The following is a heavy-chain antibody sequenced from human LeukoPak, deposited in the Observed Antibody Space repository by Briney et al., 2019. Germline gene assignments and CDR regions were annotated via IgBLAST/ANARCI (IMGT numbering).Heavy chain of an antibody. CDR2: INHSGST. Sequence: PSETLSLTFAVYGGSFSGYYWSWIRQPPGKGLEWIGEINHSGSTNYNPSLKSRVTISVDTSKNQFSLKLTSVTAADTAVHYCARDRGWGSVDYWGQGTLVTVSS. CDR3: ARDRGWGSVDY. V-gene: IGHV4-34*01. J-gene: IGHJ4*02. D-gene: IGHD7-27*01. CDR1: GGSFSGYY.